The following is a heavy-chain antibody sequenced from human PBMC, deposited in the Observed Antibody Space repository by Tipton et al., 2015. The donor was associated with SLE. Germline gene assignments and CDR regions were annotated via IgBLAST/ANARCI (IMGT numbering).Heavy chain of an antibody. J-gene: IGHJ4*02. Sequence: RSLRLSCAASGFTFSSYAMHWVRQAPGKGLEWVAVISYGGGNKYYADSVKGRFTISRDNSKNTLYLQMNSLRAEDTAVYYCARVPDMTAPDYWGQGTLVTVSS. V-gene: IGHV3-30*04. CDR3: ARVPDMTAPDY. CDR2: ISYGGGNK. CDR1: GFTFSSYA. D-gene: IGHD2-21*02.